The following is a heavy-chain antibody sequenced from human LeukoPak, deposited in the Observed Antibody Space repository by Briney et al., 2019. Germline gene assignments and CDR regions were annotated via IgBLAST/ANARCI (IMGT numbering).Heavy chain of an antibody. V-gene: IGHV1-69*05. Sequence: SVKVSCKASGGTFISYAISWVRQAPGQGLEWMGGIIPIFGTANYAQKFQGRVTITTDESTSTAYMELSSLRSEDTAVYYCARGYYDFWSGYSSGGIWGQGTLVTVSS. CDR1: GGTFISYA. CDR3: ARGYYDFWSGYSSGGI. CDR2: IIPIFGTA. J-gene: IGHJ4*02. D-gene: IGHD3-3*01.